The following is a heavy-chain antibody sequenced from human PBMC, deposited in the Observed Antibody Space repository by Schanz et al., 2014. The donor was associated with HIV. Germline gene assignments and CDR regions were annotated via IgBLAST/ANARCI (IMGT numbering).Heavy chain of an antibody. V-gene: IGHV3-33*01. D-gene: IGHD4-17*01. Sequence: QVQLVESGGGVVQPGRSLRLSCAVSGFTFSGYGMHWVRQAPGKGLECVAVIWFDGSNKNYADSVKGRFTISRDNSKDTLYLQMNSLRAEDTAVYYCARGLPRFAVTTLDSWGQGTLVPDSS. CDR3: ARGLPRFAVTTLDS. CDR1: GFTFSGYG. J-gene: IGHJ4*02. CDR2: IWFDGSNK.